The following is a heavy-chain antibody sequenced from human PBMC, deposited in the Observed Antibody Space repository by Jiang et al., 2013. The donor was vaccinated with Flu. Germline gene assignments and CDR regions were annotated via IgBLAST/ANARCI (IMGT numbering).Heavy chain of an antibody. V-gene: IGHV3-30*03. CDR3: ATVGADDY. CDR2: ISFDGRND. D-gene: IGHD1-26*01. CDR1: GFSISTYG. J-gene: IGHJ4*02. Sequence: QLVESGGGRGPTLGGPVRLSCVASGFSISTYGMHWVRQAPGKGLEWVAVISFDGRNDFYVDSVKGRFTISRDTSKNTLYLQMNSLTTEDTAVYYCATVGADDYWGQGTMVTVSS.